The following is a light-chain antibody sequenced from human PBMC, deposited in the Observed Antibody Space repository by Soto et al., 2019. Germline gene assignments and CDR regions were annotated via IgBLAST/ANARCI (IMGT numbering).Light chain of an antibody. CDR1: QSVRNSY. CDR2: GAS. CDR3: QQYGSSPYT. Sequence: EILLTQSPDTLSLSPGERATLSCRSSQSVRNSYLAWYQQKPGQAPRLLIYGASGRATGIPDRFSGSGSGTDFTLTISRLEPEDFAVYYCQQYGSSPYTFGQGIKLEI. V-gene: IGKV3-20*01. J-gene: IGKJ2*01.